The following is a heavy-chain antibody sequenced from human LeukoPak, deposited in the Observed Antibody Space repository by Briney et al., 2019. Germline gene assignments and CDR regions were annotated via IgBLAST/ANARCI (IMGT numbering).Heavy chain of an antibody. CDR2: LPKSRGHS. CDR3: SRDPDGDYVGAFDS. V-gene: IGHV3-23*01. J-gene: IGHJ5*01. Sequence: PGGSVSLSCAASGFTFSHFALTWVRQAPGKGVEWVSSLPKSRGHSYTADTVKGRFTISRDNSQNTLYLQMNNLRVEDTGVYYGSRDPDGDYVGAFDSWGQGTLVTVSS. D-gene: IGHD4-17*01. CDR1: GFTFSHFA.